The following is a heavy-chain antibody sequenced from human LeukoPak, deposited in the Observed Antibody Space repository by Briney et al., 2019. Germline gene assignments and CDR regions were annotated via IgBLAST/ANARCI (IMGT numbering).Heavy chain of an antibody. J-gene: IGHJ4*02. Sequence: GGSLGLSCAASGFNFANHAMSWVRQTAGKGLEWVSAISGGGDITYYADSVKGRFTISRDNSKDTLFLQMHSLRPGDTAVYYCVREDTPATANYWGQGTLVTISS. V-gene: IGHV3-23*01. D-gene: IGHD2-21*02. CDR3: VREDTPATANY. CDR2: ISGGGDIT. CDR1: GFNFANHA.